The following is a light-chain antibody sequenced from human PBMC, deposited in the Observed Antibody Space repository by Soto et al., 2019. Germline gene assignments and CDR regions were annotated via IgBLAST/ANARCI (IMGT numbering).Light chain of an antibody. CDR2: GAS. J-gene: IGKJ1*01. V-gene: IGKV3-15*01. CDR1: QNVTSN. Sequence: EIVMTQSPATLSVSPGERVTLSCRASQNVTSNLAWYQQKPGQAPRLLIYGASTRATGIPARFSGSGSGTEFTLTISSLQSEDFAVYYCQQYNNWPRTFGQGTKVDIK. CDR3: QQYNNWPRT.